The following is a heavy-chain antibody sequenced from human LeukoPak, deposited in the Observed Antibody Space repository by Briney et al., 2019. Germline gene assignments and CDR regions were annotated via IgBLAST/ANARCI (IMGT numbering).Heavy chain of an antibody. Sequence: GASVKVSCKASGYNFSTYGISWVRQAPGQGLEWMGWNRAYNGYTNYAQKFQGRVTMTTDTSTSTACLELRSLRSDDTAVYYCARDQRYSGRYFPDNYWGQGTLVTVSS. J-gene: IGHJ4*02. V-gene: IGHV1-18*01. CDR2: NRAYNGYT. CDR3: ARDQRYSGRYFPDNY. D-gene: IGHD1-26*01. CDR1: GYNFSTYG.